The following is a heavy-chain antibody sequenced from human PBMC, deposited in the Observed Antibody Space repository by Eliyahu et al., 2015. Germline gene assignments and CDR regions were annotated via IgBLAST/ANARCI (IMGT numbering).Heavy chain of an antibody. CDR1: GYSISSGYY. CDR3: ARGDSSGYKYPLPFDY. V-gene: IGHV4-38-2*02. J-gene: IGHJ4*02. CDR2: IYHSGST. D-gene: IGHD3-22*01. Sequence: QVQLQESGPGLVKPSETLSLTCTVSGYSISSGYYWGWIRQPPGKGLEWIGSIYHSGSTYYNPSLKSRVTISVDTSKNQFSLKLSSVTAADTAVYYCARGDSSGYKYPLPFDYWGQGTLVTVSS.